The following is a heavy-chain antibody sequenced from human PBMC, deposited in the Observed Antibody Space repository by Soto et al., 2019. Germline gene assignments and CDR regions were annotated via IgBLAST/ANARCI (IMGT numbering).Heavy chain of an antibody. CDR1: GFSFRTIP. Sequence: EVQLLESGGGWDQLGGSLRPSCPAPGFSFRTIPLNWFPQPQGKGLEWVTTINGGSTPYYATSVKGRFTVSRDNSKKTMYLQMNSMRAEDTAGYYCVKDRDWSGVYGMVVWGQGTTVTVSS. CDR3: VKDRDWSGVYGMVV. D-gene: IGHD3-3*01. J-gene: IGHJ6*02. CDR2: INGGSTP. V-gene: IGHV3-23*01.